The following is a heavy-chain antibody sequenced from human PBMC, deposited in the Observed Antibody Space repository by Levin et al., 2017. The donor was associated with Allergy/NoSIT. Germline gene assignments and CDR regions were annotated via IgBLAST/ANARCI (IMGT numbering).Heavy chain of an antibody. CDR3: ARGSYNYYYDGMDV. J-gene: IGHJ6*02. CDR2: MNPNSGNT. Sequence: ASVKVSCKASGYTFTTYDINWVRQATGQGLEWMGWMNPNSGNTGYAYKFQGRVTMTKNTSISTAYMELSSLRSEERAIYYCARGSYNYYYDGMDVWGQGTTVTVSS. V-gene: IGHV1-8*01. D-gene: IGHD3-10*01. CDR1: GYTFTTYD.